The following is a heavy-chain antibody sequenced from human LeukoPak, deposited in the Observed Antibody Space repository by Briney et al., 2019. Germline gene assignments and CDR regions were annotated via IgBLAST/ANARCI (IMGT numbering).Heavy chain of an antibody. V-gene: IGHV5-51*01. Sequence: GESLKISCKGSGYSFSTYWIGWVRQMPGKGLEWMGIIYPGDSDTRYSPSFQGQVIISVDKSISTAYLQWSSLKASDTAIYYCARPSFRASDIWGQGTMVTVSS. CDR2: IYPGDSDT. J-gene: IGHJ3*02. CDR1: GYSFSTYW. CDR3: ARPSFRASDI. D-gene: IGHD3-16*01.